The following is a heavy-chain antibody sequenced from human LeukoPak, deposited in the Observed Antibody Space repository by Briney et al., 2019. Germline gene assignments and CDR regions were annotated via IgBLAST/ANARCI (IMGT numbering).Heavy chain of an antibody. Sequence: SETLSLTCAVYGGSFSGYYWSWIRQPPGKGLEWIGEINHSGSTNYNPSLKSRVTISVDTSKNQFSLKLSSVTAADTAVYYCARKVAVNGYYYYMDVWGKGTTVTVSS. D-gene: IGHD6-19*01. CDR2: INHSGST. CDR1: GGSFSGYY. J-gene: IGHJ6*03. CDR3: ARKVAVNGYYYYMDV. V-gene: IGHV4-34*01.